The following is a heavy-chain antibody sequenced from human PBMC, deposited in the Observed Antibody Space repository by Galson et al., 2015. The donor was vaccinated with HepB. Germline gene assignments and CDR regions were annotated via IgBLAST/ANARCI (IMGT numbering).Heavy chain of an antibody. CDR2: INAGNGNT. CDR3: ARRPPPSGYFDY. Sequence: SVKVSCKASGYTFTSYAMHWVRQAPGQRLEWMGWINAGNGNTKYSQKFQGRVTITRDTSASTAYMELSSLRSEDTAVYYCARRPPPSGYFDYWGQGTLVTVSS. J-gene: IGHJ4*02. V-gene: IGHV1-3*01. D-gene: IGHD2-15*01. CDR1: GYTFTSYA.